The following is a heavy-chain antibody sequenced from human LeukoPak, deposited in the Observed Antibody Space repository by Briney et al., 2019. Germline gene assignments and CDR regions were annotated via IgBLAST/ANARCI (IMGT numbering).Heavy chain of an antibody. Sequence: GGSLRLSCAASGFTFSSYGMHWVRQAPGKGLEWVAVIWYDGSNKYYADSVKGRFTISRDNSKNTLYLQMNSLRAEDTAVYYCAKDGYYYDSSGYQYYFDYWGQGTLVTVSS. CDR1: GFTFSSYG. CDR2: IWYDGSNK. J-gene: IGHJ4*02. CDR3: AKDGYYYDSSGYQYYFDY. D-gene: IGHD3-22*01. V-gene: IGHV3-33*06.